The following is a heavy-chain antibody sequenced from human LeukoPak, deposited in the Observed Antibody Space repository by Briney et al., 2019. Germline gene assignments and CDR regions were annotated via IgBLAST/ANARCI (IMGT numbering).Heavy chain of an antibody. V-gene: IGHV3-53*01. CDR1: GFTFSSYS. J-gene: IGHJ3*02. D-gene: IGHD3-10*01. CDR2: IYGGGSV. CDR3: ARGRSYLSAFDI. Sequence: GGSLRLSCAASGFTFSSYSMNWVRQAPGKGLEWVSIIYGGGSVFYADSVKGRFTISRDNSKNTLYLQMNSLRGEDTAVYYCARGRSYLSAFDIWGQGTMVTVSS.